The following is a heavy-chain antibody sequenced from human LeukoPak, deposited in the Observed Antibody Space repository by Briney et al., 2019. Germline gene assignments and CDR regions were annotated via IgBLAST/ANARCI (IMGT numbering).Heavy chain of an antibody. V-gene: IGHV3-48*04. J-gene: IGHJ4*02. CDR1: GFTFSTYS. Sequence: GRSLRLSCTASGFTFSTYSMNWVRQAPGKGLEWVSYISSSSSTIYYADSVKGRFTISRDNAKNSLYLQMNSLRAEDTAVYYCARGPIAAEHWGQGTLVTVSS. CDR2: ISSSSSTI. CDR3: ARGPIAAEH. D-gene: IGHD6-13*01.